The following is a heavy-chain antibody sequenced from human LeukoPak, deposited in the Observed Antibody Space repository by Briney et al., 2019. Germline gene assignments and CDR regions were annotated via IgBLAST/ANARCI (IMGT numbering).Heavy chain of an antibody. D-gene: IGHD3-22*01. Sequence: GGSLRLSCAASGFTFSSYSMNWVRQAPGKGLEWVSSITSSGRYIYYADSVKGRFTISRDNSKNTLYLQMNSLRPEDTAVYYCARGLAYYYDSTAYFLDYWGQGTLVTVSS. CDR2: ITSSGRYI. V-gene: IGHV3-21*01. CDR3: ARGLAYYYDSTAYFLDY. J-gene: IGHJ4*02. CDR1: GFTFSSYS.